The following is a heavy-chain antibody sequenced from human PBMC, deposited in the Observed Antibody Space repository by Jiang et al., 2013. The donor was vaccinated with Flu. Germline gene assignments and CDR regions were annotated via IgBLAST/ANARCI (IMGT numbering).Heavy chain of an antibody. CDR1: GGTFSSYA. Sequence: SGAEVKKPGSSVKVSCKASGGTFSSYAISWVRQAPGQGLEWMGRIIPILGIANYAQKFQGRVTITADKSTSTAYMELSSLRSEDTAVYYCARDSPPIVVVVAAIGGMDVWGKGTTVTVSS. D-gene: IGHD2-15*01. CDR3: ARDSPPIVVVVAAIGGMDV. CDR2: IIPILGIA. J-gene: IGHJ6*04. V-gene: IGHV1-69*04.